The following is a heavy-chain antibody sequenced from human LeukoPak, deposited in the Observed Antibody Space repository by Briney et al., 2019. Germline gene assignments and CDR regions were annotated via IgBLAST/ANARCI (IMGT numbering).Heavy chain of an antibody. J-gene: IGHJ4*02. Sequence: SETLSLTCAVYGGSFSGYYWSWIRQPPGKGLEWIGEINHSGSTNYNPSLKSRVTISVDMSKNQFSLKLSSVTAADTAVYYCAGLVWYFDYWGQGTLVTVPS. CDR3: AGLVWYFDY. D-gene: IGHD5/OR15-5a*01. CDR2: INHSGST. V-gene: IGHV4-34*01. CDR1: GGSFSGYY.